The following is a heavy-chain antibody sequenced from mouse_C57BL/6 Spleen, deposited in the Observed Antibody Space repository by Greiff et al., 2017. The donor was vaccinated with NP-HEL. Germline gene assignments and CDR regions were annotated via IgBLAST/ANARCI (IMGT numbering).Heavy chain of an antibody. V-gene: IGHV1-82*01. Sequence: VQLQESGPELVKPGASVKISCKASGYAFSSSRMNWVKQRPGKGLEWIGRIYPGDGDTNYNGKFKGKATLTADKSSSTAYMQLSSLTSEDSAVYFCAKGSGSNMDYWGQGTSVTVSS. J-gene: IGHJ4*01. CDR1: GYAFSSSR. CDR3: AKGSGSNMDY. D-gene: IGHD1-1*01. CDR2: IYPGDGDT.